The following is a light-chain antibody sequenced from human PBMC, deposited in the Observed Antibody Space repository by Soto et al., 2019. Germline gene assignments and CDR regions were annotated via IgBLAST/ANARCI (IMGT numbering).Light chain of an antibody. CDR2: DDR. CDR1: NIGSKS. CDR3: QVWDIISDVV. Sequence: SYELTQAPSMSVAPGETATIICGGNNIGSKSVNWYQQKPGQAPVMVMYDDRDRPTGIPERFSGSNSGNTATLTITRVEAGDEADYYCQVWDIISDVVFGGGTKVTVL. J-gene: IGLJ2*01. V-gene: IGLV3-21*01.